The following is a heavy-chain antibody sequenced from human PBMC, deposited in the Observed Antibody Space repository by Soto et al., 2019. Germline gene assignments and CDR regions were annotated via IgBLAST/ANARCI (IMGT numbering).Heavy chain of an antibody. CDR3: ARDRYICGWMGYDYYYGVDV. CDR1: GFTVSSKY. D-gene: IGHD6-19*01. CDR2: IQSGGPT. J-gene: IGHJ6*02. V-gene: IGHV3-66*01. Sequence: GGSLRISCAAPGFTVSSKYMSWVRQAPGKGLEWVSLIQSGGPTYYADSVKGRFTISRDTSENTVHLQMDSLRAEDTGVYYCARDRYICGWMGYDYYYGVDVWGQGTTGTVSS.